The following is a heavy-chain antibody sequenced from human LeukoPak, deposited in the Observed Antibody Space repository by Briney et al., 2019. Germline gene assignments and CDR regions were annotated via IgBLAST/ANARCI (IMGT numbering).Heavy chain of an antibody. CDR1: GFTFGAFG. D-gene: IGHD2-15*01. Sequence: PGGSLRLSCAASGFTFGAFGMHWVRQAPGKGPEWVAFIRFDASDKFYADSVKGRFTISRDNSKNTLHLQMNSLSSEDTAVYYCAKDLDCSGGTCHKTVDYGGRGTLVTVSS. J-gene: IGHJ4*02. CDR3: AKDLDCSGGTCHKTVDY. CDR2: IRFDASDK. V-gene: IGHV3-30*02.